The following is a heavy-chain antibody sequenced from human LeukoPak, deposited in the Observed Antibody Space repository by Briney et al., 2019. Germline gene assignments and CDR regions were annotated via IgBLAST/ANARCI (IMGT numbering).Heavy chain of an antibody. CDR3: ARGQWLVRASYDY. J-gene: IGHJ4*02. D-gene: IGHD6-19*01. Sequence: GGSLRLSCAASGFTFSSYAMSWVRQAPGKGLEWVSAISGSGGTTYYADSVKGRFTISRDNSKNTLYLQMNSLRAEDTAVYYCARGQWLVRASYDYWGQGTLVTVSS. V-gene: IGHV3-23*01. CDR1: GFTFSSYA. CDR2: ISGSGGTT.